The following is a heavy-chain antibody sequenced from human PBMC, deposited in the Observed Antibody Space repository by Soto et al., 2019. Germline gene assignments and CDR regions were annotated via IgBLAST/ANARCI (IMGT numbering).Heavy chain of an antibody. CDR3: TTDGYDFWSGYPNYYHGMDV. J-gene: IGHJ6*02. Sequence: GSLRLSCAASGFTFSNAWMNWVRQAPGKGLEWVGRIKSKTDGGTTDYAAPVKGRFTISRDDSKNTLYLQMNSLKTEDTAVYYCTTDGYDFWSGYPNYYHGMDVWGQGTTVTVSS. CDR1: GFTFSNAW. D-gene: IGHD3-3*01. CDR2: IKSKTDGGTT. V-gene: IGHV3-15*07.